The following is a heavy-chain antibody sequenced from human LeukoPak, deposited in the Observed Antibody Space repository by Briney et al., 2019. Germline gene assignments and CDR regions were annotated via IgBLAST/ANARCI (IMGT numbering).Heavy chain of an antibody. D-gene: IGHD3-10*01. V-gene: IGHV4-4*07. CDR3: ARTRYYYNSRSYGAPYYLDY. J-gene: IGHJ4*02. Sequence: SETLSLTCTVSGGSISSYYWSWIRQPAGKGLEWIGRIYTSGSTNYNPSLKSRVTISVDTSKNQFSLKLSSVTAADTAVYYCARTRYYYNSRSYGAPYYLDYWGQGTLVTVSS. CDR1: GGSISSYY. CDR2: IYTSGST.